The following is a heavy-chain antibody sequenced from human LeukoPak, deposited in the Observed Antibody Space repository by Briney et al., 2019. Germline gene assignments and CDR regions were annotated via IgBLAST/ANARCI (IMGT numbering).Heavy chain of an antibody. J-gene: IGHJ6*02. CDR2: IIPIFGIA. CDR3: ARGRITMVRENYYYYGMDV. CDR1: GGTFSSYA. Sequence: SVKVSSKASGGTFSSYAISWVRQAPGQGLEWMGRIIPIFGIANYAQKFQGRVTITADKSTSTAYMELSSLRSEDTAVYYCARGRITMVRENYYYYGMDVWGQGTTVTVSS. V-gene: IGHV1-69*04. D-gene: IGHD3-10*01.